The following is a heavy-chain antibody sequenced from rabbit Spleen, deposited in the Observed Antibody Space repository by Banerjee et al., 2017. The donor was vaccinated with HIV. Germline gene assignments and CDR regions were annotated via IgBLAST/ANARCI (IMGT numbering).Heavy chain of an antibody. CDR2: IYGGSSGDT. CDR1: GFDFSNYG. J-gene: IGHJ4*01. CDR3: ARDLDGVIGWNFGW. V-gene: IGHV1S45*01. Sequence: QEQLVETGGGLVQPGGSLTLSCKASGFDFSNYGVSWVRQAPGKGLEWIACIYGGSSGDTYYASWAKGRFTFSKTSSTTVTLQMTSLTAADTATYFCARDLDGVIGWNFGWWGPGTLVTVS. D-gene: IGHD1-1*01.